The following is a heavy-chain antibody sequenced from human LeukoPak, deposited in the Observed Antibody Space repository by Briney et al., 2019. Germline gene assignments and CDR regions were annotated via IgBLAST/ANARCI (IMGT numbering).Heavy chain of an antibody. CDR1: GYSISSDYY. V-gene: IGHV4-38-2*02. J-gene: IGHJ1*01. CDR3: ARVEVGADDFDYFQH. D-gene: IGHD1-26*01. Sequence: PSETLSLTCTVSGYSISSDYYWGWIRQPPGKGLEWIGTIYHSGSTSYNPSLKGRVTISVDTSKNQFSLKLSSVTAADTAVYYCARVEVGADDFDYFQHWGQGTLVTVSS. CDR2: IYHSGST.